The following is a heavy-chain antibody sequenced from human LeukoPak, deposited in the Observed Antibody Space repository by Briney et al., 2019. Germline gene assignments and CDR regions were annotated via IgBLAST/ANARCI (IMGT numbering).Heavy chain of an antibody. CDR3: AYRGSYYYAGV. V-gene: IGHV2-5*02. J-gene: IGHJ6*03. CDR2: IYGDGDQ. Sequence: SGPPLVKPTQTLTLTCTFSGFSLTTSGVAVGWVRQPPGKAPEWLALIYGDGDQRYSPSLKSRLTITKDASKKQVVLTMTNMDPLDTGTYFCAYRGSYYYAGVWGKGTTFTVSS. CDR1: GFSLTTSGVA.